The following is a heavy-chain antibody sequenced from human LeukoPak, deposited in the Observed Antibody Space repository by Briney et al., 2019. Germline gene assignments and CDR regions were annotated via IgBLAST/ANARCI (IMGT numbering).Heavy chain of an antibody. V-gene: IGHV1-46*01. D-gene: IGHD1-1*01. J-gene: IGHJ6*03. Sequence: GASVKVSCKASGYTFTSYYMHWVRQAPGQGLEWMGITNPSGGSTSYAQKFQDRVTMTRDMSTSTVYMELSSLRSEDTAVYYCARQPSYYYYYMDVWGKGTTVTVSS. CDR1: GYTFTSYY. CDR2: TNPSGGST. CDR3: ARQPSYYYYYMDV.